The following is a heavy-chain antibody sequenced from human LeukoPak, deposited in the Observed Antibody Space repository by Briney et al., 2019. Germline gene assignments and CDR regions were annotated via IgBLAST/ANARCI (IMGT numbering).Heavy chain of an antibody. CDR1: GFTFSDFA. Sequence: GGSLRLSCAASGFTFSDFAISWVRQAPGKGLESGSGTIGSVATTFYAHSVKGRFTISKDSSKNTLFLQMNSLGAEDTASYYCAEKEGDTYASWYMDAWGQGTMVTVSS. D-gene: IGHD2-21*02. CDR3: AEKEGDTYASWYMDA. CDR2: TIGSVATT. J-gene: IGHJ6*03. V-gene: IGHV3-23*01.